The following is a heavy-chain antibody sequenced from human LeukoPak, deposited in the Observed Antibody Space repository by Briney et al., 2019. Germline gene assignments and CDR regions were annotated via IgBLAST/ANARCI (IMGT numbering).Heavy chain of an antibody. V-gene: IGHV3-21*01. CDR2: ISSSSSYI. CDR3: ARDSSRSTYSWFDP. Sequence: PGGSLRLSCAASGFTFSSYSMNWVRQAPGKGLEWVSSISSSSSYIYYADSVKGRFTISRDNAKNSLYLQMNSLRAEDTAVYYCARDSSRSTYSWFDPWGQGTLVTVSS. J-gene: IGHJ5*02. CDR1: GFTFSSYS.